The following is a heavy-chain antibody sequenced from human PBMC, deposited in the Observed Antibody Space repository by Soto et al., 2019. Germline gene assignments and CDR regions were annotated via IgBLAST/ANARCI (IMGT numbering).Heavy chain of an antibody. Sequence: QLLESGPGLVKPSETLSLTCTVSGGSISSSSYYWGWIRQPPGKGLEWIGSIYYSGSTYYNPSLKSRVTISVDTSKNQFSLKLSSVTAADTAVYYCARLPLYCSGGSCYAGYFDYWGQGTLVTVSS. CDR2: IYYSGST. CDR1: GGSISSSSYY. V-gene: IGHV4-39*01. D-gene: IGHD2-15*01. CDR3: ARLPLYCSGGSCYAGYFDY. J-gene: IGHJ4*02.